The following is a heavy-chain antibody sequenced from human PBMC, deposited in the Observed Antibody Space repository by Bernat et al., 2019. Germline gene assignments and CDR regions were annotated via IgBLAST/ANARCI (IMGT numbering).Heavy chain of an antibody. V-gene: IGHV3-66*02. Sequence: EVQLVESGVGLVQPGGSLRLSCAASGFTVSSNYMSWVRQAPGKGLEWVSVIYSGGSTYYADSVKGRFTISRDNSKNTLYLQMNSLRAEDTAVYYCASRTYDYVWGSYRWGGLDYWGQGTLVTVSS. J-gene: IGHJ4*02. D-gene: IGHD3-16*02. CDR3: ASRTYDYVWGSYRWGGLDY. CDR1: GFTVSSNY. CDR2: IYSGGST.